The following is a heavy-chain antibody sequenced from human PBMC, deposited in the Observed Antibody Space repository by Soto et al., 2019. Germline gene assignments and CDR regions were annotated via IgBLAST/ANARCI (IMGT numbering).Heavy chain of an antibody. CDR1: GGSISSGDYY. CDR2: IYYSGRI. D-gene: IGHD3-3*01. V-gene: IGHV4-31*03. J-gene: IGHJ3*02. Sequence: PSETLSLTCTVSGGSISSGDYYWSWIRQHPGKGLEWIGYIYYSGRIYYNPSLKSRVIISVDTSKNQFSLELTSVTAEDTAVYYCAKVYDFWSAQHDSFDIWGQGTAVTVSS. CDR3: AKVYDFWSAQHDSFDI.